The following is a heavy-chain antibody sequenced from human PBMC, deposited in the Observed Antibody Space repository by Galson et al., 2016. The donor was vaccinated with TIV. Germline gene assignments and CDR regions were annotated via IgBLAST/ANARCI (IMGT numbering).Heavy chain of an antibody. V-gene: IGHV1-69*06. CDR3: ARGRGYYFGSGSSYFDY. CDR2: INPIFGTA. D-gene: IGHD3-10*01. CDR1: GGTFSNFV. Sequence: SVKVSCKASGGTFSNFVISWVRQAPGQGLEWMGRINPIFGTANYAQKFQGRVTITADTSTSIIYMALRSLRSEDTAVYYCARGRGYYFGSGSSYFDYWGQGSLVTVSS. J-gene: IGHJ4*02.